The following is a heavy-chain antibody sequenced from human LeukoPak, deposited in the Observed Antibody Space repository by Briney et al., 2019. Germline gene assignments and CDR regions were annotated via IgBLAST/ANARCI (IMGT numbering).Heavy chain of an antibody. CDR1: GYTFTSYY. V-gene: IGHV1-46*01. CDR2: INPSGGSK. J-gene: IGHJ5*02. CDR3: ARDRAEYYGFDP. D-gene: IGHD2/OR15-2a*01. Sequence: ASVKVSCTASGYTFTSYYMHWVRHAPGPGLERKGIINPSGGSKSCEQKFQGRVTITRDTSTSTVYMELSSLRSEDTAVYYGARDRAEYYGFDPWRQGTLVSVSS.